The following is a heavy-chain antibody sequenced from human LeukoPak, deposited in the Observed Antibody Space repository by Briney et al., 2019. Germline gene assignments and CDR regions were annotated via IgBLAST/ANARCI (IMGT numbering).Heavy chain of an antibody. CDR3: ARGNYDFWSGYYGVAYYGMDV. CDR2: INHSGST. D-gene: IGHD3-3*01. Sequence: SETLSLTCAVYGGSFSGYYWSWIRQPPGKGLEWIGEINHSGSTNYNPSLKSRVTISVDTSKNQFSLKLSSVTAADTAVYYCARGNYDFWSGYYGVAYYGMDVRGQGTTVTVSS. J-gene: IGHJ6*02. CDR1: GGSFSGYY. V-gene: IGHV4-34*01.